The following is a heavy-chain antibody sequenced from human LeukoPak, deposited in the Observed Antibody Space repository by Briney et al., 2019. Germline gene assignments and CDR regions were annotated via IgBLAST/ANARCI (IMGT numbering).Heavy chain of an antibody. J-gene: IGHJ4*02. D-gene: IGHD4-17*01. CDR3: ARYGHSPYFDD. CDR1: GYIFTTYH. V-gene: IGHV1-46*01. Sequence: ASVKVSCKASGYIFTTYHMHWVRQAPGQGLEWMGIINPSGGSTSYAQKFQGRVTMTRDMSTSTVYMELSSLSSEDTAVYYCARYGHSPYFDDWGQGTLVTVSS. CDR2: INPSGGST.